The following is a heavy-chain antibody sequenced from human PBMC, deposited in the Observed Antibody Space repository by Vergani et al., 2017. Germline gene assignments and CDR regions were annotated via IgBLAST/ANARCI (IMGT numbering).Heavy chain of an antibody. CDR3: VRESGRSDLRGVYWFDT. J-gene: IGHJ5*02. CDR1: GASITSGSFY. CDR2: IHASGTK. V-gene: IGHV4-61*02. Sequence: QVHLNEAGPGLVKPSQTLSLTCTVSGASITSGSFYWSWIRQPAGKGLEWIGRIHASGTKNYNPSLRSRVTLSVDTSKNQLSLKMISMTAADTAVYYCVRESGRSDLRGVYWFDTWGQGTLVSVSS. D-gene: IGHD3-10*01.